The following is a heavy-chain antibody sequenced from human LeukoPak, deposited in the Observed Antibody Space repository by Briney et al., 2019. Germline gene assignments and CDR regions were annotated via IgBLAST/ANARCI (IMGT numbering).Heavy chain of an antibody. CDR1: GFSFSDYA. D-gene: IGHD1-1*01. CDR2: IRGGGDT. V-gene: IGHV3-23*01. Sequence: TGGSLRLSCAASGFSFSDYAMSWVRQAPARGPEWVSRIRGGGDTSYADSVKGRFTLSRDDSRDTVYLQLNNLRVEDTAIYYCAKANWVSNADAVWWGQGTQVTVSS. J-gene: IGHJ4*02. CDR3: AKANWVSNADAVW.